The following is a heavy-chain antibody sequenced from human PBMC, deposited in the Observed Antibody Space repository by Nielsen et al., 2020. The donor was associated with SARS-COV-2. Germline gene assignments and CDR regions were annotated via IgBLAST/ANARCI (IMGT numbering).Heavy chain of an antibody. J-gene: IGHJ4*02. CDR3: ARDSSGWDHPGDY. V-gene: IGHV3-33*01. Sequence: GESLKISCAASGFTFSSYGMHWVRQAPGKGLEWVAVIWYDGSNKYYADSVKGRFTISRDNSKNTLYLQMNSLRAEDTAVYYCARDSSGWDHPGDYWGREPWSPSPQ. CDR2: IWYDGSNK. CDR1: GFTFSSYG. D-gene: IGHD6-19*01.